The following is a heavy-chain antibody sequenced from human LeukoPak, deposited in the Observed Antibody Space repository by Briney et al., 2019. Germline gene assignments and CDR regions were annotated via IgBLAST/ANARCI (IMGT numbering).Heavy chain of an antibody. J-gene: IGHJ5*02. CDR1: GYTFTGYY. Sequence: GASVKVSCKASGYTFTGYYMHWVRQAPGQGLEWMGWINPNSGGTNYAQKFQGRVTMTRDTSISTAYTELSRLRSDDTAVYYCARESRYGTGSYWFDPWGQGTLVTVSS. CDR3: ARESRYGTGSYWFDP. V-gene: IGHV1-2*02. CDR2: INPNSGGT. D-gene: IGHD3-10*01.